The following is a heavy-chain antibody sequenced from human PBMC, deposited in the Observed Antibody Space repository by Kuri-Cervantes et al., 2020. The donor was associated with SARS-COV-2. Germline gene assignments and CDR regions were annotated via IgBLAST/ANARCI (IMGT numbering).Heavy chain of an antibody. CDR3: ARDYGERLVVPAAMGWFDP. J-gene: IGHJ5*02. CDR2: ISYDGSNK. D-gene: IGHD2-2*01. V-gene: IGHV3-30-3*01. Sequence: GESLKISCAASGFTFSSYAMHWVRQAPGKGLEWVAVISYDGSNKYYADSVKGRFTISRDNSKNTLYLQMNSLRAEDTAVYYCARDYGERLVVPAAMGWFDPWGQGTLVTVSS. CDR1: GFTFSSYA.